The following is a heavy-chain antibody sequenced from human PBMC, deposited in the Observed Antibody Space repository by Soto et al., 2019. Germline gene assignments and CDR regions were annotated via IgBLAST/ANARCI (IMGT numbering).Heavy chain of an antibody. CDR3: APHVSCSGGSCQYDAFAI. V-gene: IGHV3-23*01. J-gene: IGHJ3*02. D-gene: IGHD2-15*01. CDR1: GFTVSSHA. Sequence: EVQVLESGGGLVQPGGSLRLSCEGSGFTVSSHAMTWIRQAPGKGPEWVSTITADGGTYYADSVKGRFAMSRDTSESKLYLQMHSLGAEDTAAYYCAPHVSCSGGSCQYDAFAIRGQGTMVTVSS. CDR2: ITADGGT.